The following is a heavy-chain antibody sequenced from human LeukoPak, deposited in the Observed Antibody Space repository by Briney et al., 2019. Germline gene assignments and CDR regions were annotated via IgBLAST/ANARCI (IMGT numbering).Heavy chain of an antibody. CDR2: ISSNGGST. V-gene: IGHV3-64*02. Sequence: GGSLRLSCAASGFTFSSYAMHWVRQAPGKGLEYVSAISSNGGSTYYADSVKGRFTISRDNSKNTLHLQMGSLRAEDMAVYYCATYPPYFDYWGQGTLVTVSS. CDR1: GFTFSSYA. CDR3: ATYPPYFDY. J-gene: IGHJ4*02. D-gene: IGHD2-2*01.